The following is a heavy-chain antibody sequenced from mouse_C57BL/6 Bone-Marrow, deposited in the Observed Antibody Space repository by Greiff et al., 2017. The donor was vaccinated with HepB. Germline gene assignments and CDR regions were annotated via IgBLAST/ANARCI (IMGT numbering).Heavy chain of an antibody. J-gene: IGHJ3*01. V-gene: IGHV5-12*01. Sequence: VESGGGLVQPGGSLKLSCAASGFTFSDYYMYWVRQTPEKRLEWVAYISNGGGSTYYPDTVKGRFTISRDNAKNTLYLQMSRLKSEDTAMYYCARPYYYGSPWFAYWGQGTLVTVSA. CDR2: ISNGGGST. D-gene: IGHD1-1*01. CDR1: GFTFSDYY. CDR3: ARPYYYGSPWFAY.